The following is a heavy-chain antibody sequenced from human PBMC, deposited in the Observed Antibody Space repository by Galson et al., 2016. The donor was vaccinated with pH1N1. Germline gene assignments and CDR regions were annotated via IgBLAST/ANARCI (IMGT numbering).Heavy chain of an antibody. CDR3: AIMYCGGDCPPGYFDL. CDR1: GYTFTNFD. D-gene: IGHD2-21*02. J-gene: IGHJ2*01. V-gene: IGHV1-8*01. CDR2: MNPNSGNT. Sequence: SVKVSCKASGYTFTNFDINWVRQATGQGLEWMGWMNPNSGNTGYAQKFQGRVTMTRNTSIRTAYMELSSLRSEDTAIYYCAIMYCGGDCPPGYFDLWGCGTLVTVSS.